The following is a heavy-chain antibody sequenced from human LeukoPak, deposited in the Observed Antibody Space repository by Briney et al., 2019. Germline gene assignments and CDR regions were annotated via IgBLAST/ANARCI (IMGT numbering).Heavy chain of an antibody. CDR2: IIPIFGTA. CDR1: GGTFSSYA. Sequence: ASVKVSCKASGGTFSSYAISWVRQAPGQGLEWMGGIIPIFGTANYAQKFQGRVTITADESTSTAYMELSSLRSEDTAVYYCVTGRAATYYYDSSGYYLDYWGQGTLVTVSS. V-gene: IGHV1-69*01. D-gene: IGHD3-22*01. CDR3: VTGRAATYYYDSSGYYLDY. J-gene: IGHJ4*02.